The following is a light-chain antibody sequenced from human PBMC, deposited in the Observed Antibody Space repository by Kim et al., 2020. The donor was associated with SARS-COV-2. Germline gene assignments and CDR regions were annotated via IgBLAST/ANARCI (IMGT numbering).Light chain of an antibody. V-gene: IGKV1-33*01. CDR2: EAS. Sequence: DIQMTQSPSSLSASIGDRITINCQASQDISNHVDWYQQRPGRAPKLLISEASDLETGVPSRFSGAGSGTDFSFTISSLQPEDFATYYCQQSDDFPRTFGQGTKVDIK. CDR3: QQSDDFPRT. J-gene: IGKJ1*01. CDR1: QDISNH.